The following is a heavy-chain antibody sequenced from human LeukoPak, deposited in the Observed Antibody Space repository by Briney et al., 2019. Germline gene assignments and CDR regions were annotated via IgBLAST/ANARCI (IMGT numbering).Heavy chain of an antibody. J-gene: IGHJ3*02. CDR3: ASRAAAAGRPHDAFDI. CDR2: IYPGDSDT. D-gene: IGHD6-13*01. V-gene: IGHV5-51*01. CDR1: GYSFTTYW. Sequence: TGESRKISGKGSGYSFTTYWIGGVRRMPGKGLEWMGIIYPGDSDTIYSPSFQGQVSVSADKSISTAYLQWSSLKASDTAMYYCASRAAAAGRPHDAFDIWGQGTMVTVSS.